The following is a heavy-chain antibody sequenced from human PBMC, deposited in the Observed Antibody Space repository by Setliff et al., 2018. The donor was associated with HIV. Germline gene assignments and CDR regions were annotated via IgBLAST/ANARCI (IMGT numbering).Heavy chain of an antibody. Sequence: PSETLSLTCTVYGEPFSNYYWSWIRQPPGKGLEWIGEIDHGGSTRYNPSLKSRITMSVDTSKNQFSLRLSSVTAADTAVYYCARKQQVRWAWVPSHYNYGLDVWGPGTTVTVSS. J-gene: IGHJ6*02. D-gene: IGHD1-1*01. CDR3: ARKQQVRWAWVPSHYNYGLDV. CDR2: IDHGGST. CDR1: GEPFSNYY. V-gene: IGHV4-34*01.